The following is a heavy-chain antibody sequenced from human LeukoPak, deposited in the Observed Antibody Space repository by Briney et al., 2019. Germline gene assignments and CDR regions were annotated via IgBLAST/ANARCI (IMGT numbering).Heavy chain of an antibody. J-gene: IGHJ6*02. D-gene: IGHD6-13*01. CDR2: INHSGST. Sequence: SETLSLTCAVYGGSFSGYYWSWIRQPPGKGLEWIGEINHSGSTNYNPSLKSRVTISVDTSKNQFSLKLSSVTAADTAVYYCARGPEYSSSWYRGGDYYYGMDVWGQGTTVTVSS. CDR3: ARGPEYSSSWYRGGDYYYGMDV. V-gene: IGHV4-34*01. CDR1: GGSFSGYY.